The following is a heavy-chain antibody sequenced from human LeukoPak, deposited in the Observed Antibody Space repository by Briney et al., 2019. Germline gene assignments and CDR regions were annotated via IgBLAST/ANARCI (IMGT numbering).Heavy chain of an antibody. Sequence: GGSLRLSCAASEFTFSDYYMSWIRQVPGKGLEWVSYISGSSSTMYYANSVKGRFTISRDNAKNLLYLQMNSLRAEDTAVYCGAREGGNWGEGYFDYWGQGTLVTVSS. CDR1: EFTFSDYY. D-gene: IGHD7-27*01. J-gene: IGHJ4*02. V-gene: IGHV3-11*01. CDR2: ISGSSSTM. CDR3: AREGGNWGEGYFDY.